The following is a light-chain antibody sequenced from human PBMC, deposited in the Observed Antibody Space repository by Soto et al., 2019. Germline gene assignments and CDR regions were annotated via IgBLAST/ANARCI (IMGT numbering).Light chain of an antibody. CDR3: SSYAGSSNV. CDR2: RDY. V-gene: IGLV1-44*01. Sequence: QSVLTQPPSASGTPGQRVTISCSGSPSNIGSNTVSWYQQFSGSAPRLIMYRDYRRPSGVPDRFSGSKSGTSASLAISGLQSEDEADYYCSSYAGSSNVFGTGTKLTVL. CDR1: PSNIGSNT. J-gene: IGLJ1*01.